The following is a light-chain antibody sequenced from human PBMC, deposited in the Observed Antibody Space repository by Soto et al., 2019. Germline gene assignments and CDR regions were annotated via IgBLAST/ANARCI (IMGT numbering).Light chain of an antibody. CDR2: GAS. Sequence: EIVLTQSPGTLSLSPGERATLSCRASQSVSSNYFAWYQQKPGQTPRLLIYGASSRATGIPDRFSGSGSGTDFTLTISRVEPEDFAVYYCQQYGRSPYTFGQGTKLDIK. CDR1: QSVSSNY. CDR3: QQYGRSPYT. J-gene: IGKJ2*01. V-gene: IGKV3-20*01.